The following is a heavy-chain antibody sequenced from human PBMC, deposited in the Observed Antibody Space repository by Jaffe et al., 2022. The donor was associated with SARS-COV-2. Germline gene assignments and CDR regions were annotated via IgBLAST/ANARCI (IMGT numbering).Heavy chain of an antibody. D-gene: IGHD3-3*01. CDR3: ANGGGRRFLEWPPRGMDV. CDR1: GGSFSGYY. Sequence: QVQLQQWGAGLLKPSETLSLTCAVYGGSFSGYYWSWIRQPPGKGLEWIGEINHSGSTNYNPSLKSRVTISVDTSKNQFSLKLSSVTAADTAVYYCANGGGRRFLEWPPRGMDVWGQGTTVTVSS. CDR2: INHSGST. J-gene: IGHJ6*02. V-gene: IGHV4-34*01.